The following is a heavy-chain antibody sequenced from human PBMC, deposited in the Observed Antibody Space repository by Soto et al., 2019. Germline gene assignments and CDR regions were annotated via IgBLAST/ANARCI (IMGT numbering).Heavy chain of an antibody. V-gene: IGHV1-18*01. CDR3: ARDYDFWSGYPPNWFDP. CDR1: GYTFTSYG. D-gene: IGHD3-3*01. CDR2: ISAYNGNT. Sequence: ASVKVSCKASGYTFTSYGISCVRQAPGQGLEWMGWISAYNGNTNYAQKLQGRVTMTTDTSTSTAYMELRSLRSDDTAMYYCARDYDFWSGYPPNWFDPWGQGTLVTVSS. J-gene: IGHJ5*02.